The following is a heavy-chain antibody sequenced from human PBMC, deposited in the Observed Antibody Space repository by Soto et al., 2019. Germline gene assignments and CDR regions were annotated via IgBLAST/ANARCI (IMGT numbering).Heavy chain of an antibody. CDR2: INPNSGDT. CDR3: ATSGSCSSTSCYAFDI. Sequence: QVQLVQSGAEVKKPGASVKVSCKASGYTFTGYHMHWVRQAPGQGLVWMGWINPNSGDTNYAQNFQGWVTMTRDTSISTAYMELSRLRSDDTAVYYCATSGSCSSTSCYAFDIWGQGTMVTVSS. CDR1: GYTFTGYH. D-gene: IGHD2-2*01. V-gene: IGHV1-2*04. J-gene: IGHJ3*02.